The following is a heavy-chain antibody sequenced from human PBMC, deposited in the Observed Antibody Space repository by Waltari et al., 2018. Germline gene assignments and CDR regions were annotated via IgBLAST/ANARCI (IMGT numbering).Heavy chain of an antibody. CDR1: GFTFSSYS. CDR2: ICSSSSYT. V-gene: IGHV3-21*01. J-gene: IGHJ4*02. D-gene: IGHD6-13*01. CDR3: AGRVWGIAASGAPGPSDY. Sequence: EVQLVESGGGLVKPGGSVRISCAASGFTFSSYSRHLVRQAQGKGLEWVSSICSSSSYTVSAGPVNGLLTSTSDNAKNSRHSQMNRLRAEDTALYYCAGRVWGIAASGAPGPSDYWGQGTLFTVSS.